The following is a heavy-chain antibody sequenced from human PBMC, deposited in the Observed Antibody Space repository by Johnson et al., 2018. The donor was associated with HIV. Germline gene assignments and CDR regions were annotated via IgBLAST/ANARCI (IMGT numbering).Heavy chain of an antibody. CDR1: GFTFDDYA. Sequence: EVQLVESGGGLVQPGRSLRLSCAASGFTFDDYAMHWVRQAPGKGLEWVSGINWNGGSTGYADSVKGRFTISRDHAKNSLYLQMNSLRAEDTALYYCAKAQKGQYYYDSSGGDLTDIWGQGTMVTVSS. V-gene: IGHV3-20*04. CDR2: INWNGGST. D-gene: IGHD3-22*01. J-gene: IGHJ3*02. CDR3: AKAQKGQYYYDSSGGDLTDI.